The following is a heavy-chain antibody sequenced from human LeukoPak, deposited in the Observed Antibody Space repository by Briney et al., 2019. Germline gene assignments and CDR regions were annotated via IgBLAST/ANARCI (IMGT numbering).Heavy chain of an antibody. CDR1: GFTFSSYA. J-gene: IGHJ4*02. CDR3: AKDYGDYFLNFDY. D-gene: IGHD4-17*01. CDR2: ITGSGSTT. Sequence: GGSLRLSCAASGFTFSSYAMSWVRQAPGKGLEWVSAITGSGSTTYYADSVKGRFTFSRDNSKNTLYLQMISLRAEDTAVYYCAKDYGDYFLNFDYWGQGTLVTVSS. V-gene: IGHV3-23*01.